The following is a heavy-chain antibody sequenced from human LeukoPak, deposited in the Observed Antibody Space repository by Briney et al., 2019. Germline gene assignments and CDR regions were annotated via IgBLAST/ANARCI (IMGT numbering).Heavy chain of an antibody. Sequence: SETLSLACTVSGGSISSYYWSWIRQPPGKGLEWIGCIYYSGSTNYNPSLKRRVTISVDTSKNQFSLKLSSVTAADTAVYYCAREAPDYGSGSYYFDYWGQGTLVTVSS. V-gene: IGHV4-59*01. D-gene: IGHD3-10*01. J-gene: IGHJ4*02. CDR2: IYYSGST. CDR3: AREAPDYGSGSYYFDY. CDR1: GGSISSYY.